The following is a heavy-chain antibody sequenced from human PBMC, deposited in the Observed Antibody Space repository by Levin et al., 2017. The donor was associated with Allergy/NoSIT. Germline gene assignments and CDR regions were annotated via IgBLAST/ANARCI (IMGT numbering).Heavy chain of an antibody. CDR2: INPSGGST. CDR1: GYTFTSYY. J-gene: IGHJ3*02. V-gene: IGHV1-46*01. D-gene: IGHD5-18*01. CDR3: ARDDSSYAFDS. Sequence: PGASVKFSCKASGYTFTSYYMHWVRQAPGQGLEWMGIINPSGGSTSYAQKFQGRVTMTRDTSTSTVYMELSSLRSEDTAVYYCARDDSSYAFDSWGQGTMVTVSS.